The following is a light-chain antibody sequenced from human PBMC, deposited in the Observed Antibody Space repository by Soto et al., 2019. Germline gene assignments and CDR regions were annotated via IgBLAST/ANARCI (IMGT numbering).Light chain of an antibody. CDR1: NIGRRS. CDR2: DDT. CDR3: QVWDSVSDHVV. J-gene: IGLJ2*01. Sequence: SYELTQPPSVSVAPGQTARITCGGKNIGRRSVHWYQQKPGQAPVLVVSDDTARPSGIPERFFGSTSGSTATLSISTVEAGDEADYYCQVWDSVSDHVVFGGGTELTVL. V-gene: IGLV3-21*02.